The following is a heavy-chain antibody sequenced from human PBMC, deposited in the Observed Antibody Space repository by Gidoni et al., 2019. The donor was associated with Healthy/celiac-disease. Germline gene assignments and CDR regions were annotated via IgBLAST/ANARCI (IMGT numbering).Heavy chain of an antibody. V-gene: IGHV4-31*03. Sequence: QVQLQESGPGLVKPSQTLSLTCTVSGGSISSGGYYWSWIRQHPGKGLEWIGYIYYSGSTYYNPSLKSRVTISVDTSKNQFSLKLSSVTAADTAVYYCAGGGYQLLPFAEYFQHWGQGTLVTVSS. CDR1: GGSISSGGYY. CDR2: IYYSGST. CDR3: AGGGYQLLPFAEYFQH. J-gene: IGHJ1*01. D-gene: IGHD2-2*01.